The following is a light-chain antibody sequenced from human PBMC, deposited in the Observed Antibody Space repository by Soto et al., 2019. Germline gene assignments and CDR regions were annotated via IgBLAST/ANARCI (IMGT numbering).Light chain of an antibody. CDR1: QSITSY. Sequence: DIQMTQSPSSLSASVGDRVTITCRASQSITSYLNWYQQKPGKAPMLLIYAASSLQGGVPSRFSGSGSGTDFTLTISSLQPEDFATYYCQQSYSTPHTFGQGSKLEIK. CDR2: AAS. CDR3: QQSYSTPHT. V-gene: IGKV1-39*01. J-gene: IGKJ2*01.